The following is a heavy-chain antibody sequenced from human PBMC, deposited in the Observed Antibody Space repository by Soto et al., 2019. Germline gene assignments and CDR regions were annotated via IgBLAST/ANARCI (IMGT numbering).Heavy chain of an antibody. Sequence: AVKVSCKASGCTFSSYAISWVRQAPGQGLEWMGGIIPIFGTANYAQKFQGRVTITADESTSTAYMELSSLRSEDTAVYYCARDYYDSSGYSHHYYYGMDVWGQGTTVTVSS. CDR2: IIPIFGTA. V-gene: IGHV1-69*13. CDR3: ARDYYDSSGYSHHYYYGMDV. D-gene: IGHD3-22*01. CDR1: GCTFSSYA. J-gene: IGHJ6*02.